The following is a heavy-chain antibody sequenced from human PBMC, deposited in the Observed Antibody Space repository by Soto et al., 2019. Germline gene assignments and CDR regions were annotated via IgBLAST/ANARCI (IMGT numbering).Heavy chain of an antibody. J-gene: IGHJ6*02. V-gene: IGHV6-1*01. CDR3: ARDRVYGAPIPIYYYGMDV. CDR2: TYYRSKWYN. D-gene: IGHD4-17*01. Sequence: SQTLSLTCAISGDSVSSNSAAWNWIRQSPSRGLEWLGRTYYRSKWYNDYEVSVKSRKTINPDTSKNQFSLQLNTVTPEDTAVYYCARDRVYGAPIPIYYYGMDVWGQGTTVTVSS. CDR1: GDSVSSNSAA.